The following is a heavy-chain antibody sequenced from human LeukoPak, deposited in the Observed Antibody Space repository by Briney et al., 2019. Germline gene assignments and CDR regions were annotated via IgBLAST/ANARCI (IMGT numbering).Heavy chain of an antibody. Sequence: SETLSLTCTVSGGSISGYYWSWIRQPPGKGLEWVGYIHHTGTTNYNPSLKSRVTISVDTSKNQFSLILWSVTAADTAVYYCARALGRYYGSGNAYNWFDPWGQGTLVTVSS. J-gene: IGHJ5*02. CDR3: ARALGRYYGSGNAYNWFDP. CDR2: IHHTGTT. V-gene: IGHV4-59*08. CDR1: GGSISGYY. D-gene: IGHD3-10*01.